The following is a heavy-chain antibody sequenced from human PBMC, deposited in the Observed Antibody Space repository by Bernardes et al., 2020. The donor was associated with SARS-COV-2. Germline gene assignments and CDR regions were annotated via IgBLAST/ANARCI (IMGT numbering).Heavy chain of an antibody. Sequence: GGSLRLSCAASGFSSSSYWMHWVRQAPGKGLVWVSRVNSDGSNTIYADSVKGRFTISRDSSKNMVYLQMNSLRAEDTAVYYCARKTGHDYGMDVWGQGTTVTVP. J-gene: IGHJ6*02. V-gene: IGHV3-74*01. CDR1: GFSSSSYW. CDR3: ARKTGHDYGMDV. CDR2: VNSDGSNT. D-gene: IGHD3-10*01.